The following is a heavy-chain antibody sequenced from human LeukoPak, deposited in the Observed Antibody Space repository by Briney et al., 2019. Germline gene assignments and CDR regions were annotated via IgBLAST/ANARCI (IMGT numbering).Heavy chain of an antibody. CDR3: ARDRDYCSGVSCYPDSFDI. J-gene: IGHJ3*02. CDR2: IIPIFGTA. CDR1: GGTFISYA. D-gene: IGHD2-15*01. Sequence: SVKVSCKASGGTFISYAIRWVRQAPGQGLEWMGGIIPIFGTANYAQKFQGRVTITADESTSTAYMQLSSLRSEDTAVYYCARDRDYCSGVSCYPDSFDIWGQGTMVTVSS. V-gene: IGHV1-69*13.